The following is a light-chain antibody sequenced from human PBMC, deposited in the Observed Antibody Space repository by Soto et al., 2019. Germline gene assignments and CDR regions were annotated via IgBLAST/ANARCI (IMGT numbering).Light chain of an antibody. CDR3: QQLNSYPQT. CDR2: AAS. Sequence: DIQMTQSPSSLSASVGDRVTITCRASQSISSYLNWYQQKPGKAPKLLIYAASSLQSGVPSRFSGSGSGTEFTLTISSLQPEDFATYYCQQLNSYPQTFGQGTRLEIK. CDR1: QSISSY. V-gene: IGKV1-39*01. J-gene: IGKJ5*01.